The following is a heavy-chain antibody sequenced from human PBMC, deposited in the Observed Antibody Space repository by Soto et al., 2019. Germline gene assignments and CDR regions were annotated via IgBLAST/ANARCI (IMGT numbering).Heavy chain of an antibody. J-gene: IGHJ4*02. V-gene: IGHV3-53*01. CDR1: GFTFSDHQ. CDR2: IYSSGTT. Sequence: EVQLVESGGGLIQPGGSLRLSCAASGFTFSDHQMNWVRQAPGRGLEWVSVIYSSGTTYYGDSVKGRFTISRDNSKNTLYLQMNSLRTEDTARYYCARAGTPFHSDSTGYWGFDYWGQGTLVTVSS. CDR3: ARAGTPFHSDSTGYWGFDY. D-gene: IGHD3-9*01.